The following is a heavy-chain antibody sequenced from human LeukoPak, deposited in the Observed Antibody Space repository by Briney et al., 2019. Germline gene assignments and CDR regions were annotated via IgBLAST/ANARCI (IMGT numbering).Heavy chain of an antibody. CDR2: IISSSSYI. J-gene: IGHJ4*02. CDR1: GFTFSSYS. V-gene: IGHV3-21*01. D-gene: IGHD6-13*01. CDR3: ARDFSIAAAGTNDY. Sequence: GGSLRLSCAASGFTFSSYSMSWVRQAPGKGLQWVSSIISSSSYIYYADSVKGRFTIPRDNAKNSLYLQMNSLRAEDTAVYYCARDFSIAAAGTNDYWGQGTLVTVSS.